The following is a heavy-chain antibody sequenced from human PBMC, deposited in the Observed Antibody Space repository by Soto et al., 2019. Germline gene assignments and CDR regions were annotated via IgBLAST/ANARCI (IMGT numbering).Heavy chain of an antibody. CDR1: GFTFSSYA. CDR2: ISYDGSNK. Sequence: GGSLRLSCAASGFTFSSYAMHWVRQAPGKGLEWVAVISYDGSNKYYADSVKGRFTISRDNSKNTLYLQMNSLRAEDTAVYYCARDGKDIVVRTTGWFDPWGQGTLVTVSS. CDR3: ARDGKDIVVRTTGWFDP. D-gene: IGHD2-2*01. V-gene: IGHV3-30-3*01. J-gene: IGHJ5*02.